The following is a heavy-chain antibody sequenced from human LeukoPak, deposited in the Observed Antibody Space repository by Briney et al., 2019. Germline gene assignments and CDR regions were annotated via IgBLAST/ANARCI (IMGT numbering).Heavy chain of an antibody. CDR2: ISSSGSTI. V-gene: IGHV3-48*03. CDR1: GFTFSSYE. D-gene: IGHD2-2*01. Sequence: GGSLRLSCAASGFTFSSYEMNWVRQAPEKGLEWVSYISSSGSTIYYADSVKGRFTISRDNAKNSLYLQMNSLRAEDTAVYYCARDPAPLGYWGQGTLVTVSS. CDR3: ARDPAPLGY. J-gene: IGHJ4*02.